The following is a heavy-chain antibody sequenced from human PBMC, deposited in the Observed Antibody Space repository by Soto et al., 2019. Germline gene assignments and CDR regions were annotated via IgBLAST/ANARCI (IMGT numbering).Heavy chain of an antibody. CDR2: ISSTTNYI. CDR3: ARESEDLTSNFDY. J-gene: IGHJ4*02. V-gene: IGHV3-21*06. CDR1: GFTFTRYS. Sequence: PGGSLRVSCAASGFTFTRYSMNWVRHAPGKGLEWVSSISSTTNYIYYGDSMKGRFTISRDNAKNSLYLEMNSLRAEDTAVYYCARESEDLTSNFDYWGQGTLVTVSS.